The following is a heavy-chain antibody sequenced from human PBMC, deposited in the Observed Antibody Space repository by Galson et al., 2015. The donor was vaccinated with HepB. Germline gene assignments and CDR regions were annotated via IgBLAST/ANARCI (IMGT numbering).Heavy chain of an antibody. J-gene: IGHJ4*02. CDR1: GFTFSSYW. CDR2: IKQDGSEK. D-gene: IGHD3-22*01. Sequence: SLRLSCAASGFTFSSYWMSWVRQAPGKGLEWVANIKQDGSEKYYVDSVKGRFTISRDNAKNSLYLQMNSLRAEDTAVYYCASHTYYYDSSGYYEKGYWGQGTLVTVSS. CDR3: ASHTYYYDSSGYYEKGY. V-gene: IGHV3-7*03.